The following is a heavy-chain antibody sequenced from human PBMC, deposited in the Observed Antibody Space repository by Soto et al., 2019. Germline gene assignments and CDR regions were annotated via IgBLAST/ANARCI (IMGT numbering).Heavy chain of an antibody. CDR1: GFTFSSYA. D-gene: IGHD3-3*01. Sequence: PGGSLRLSCAASGFTFSSYAMHWVRQAPGKGLEWVAVISYDGSNKYYADSVKGRFTISRDNSKNTLYLQMNSLRAEDTAVYYCARGRITIFGVVNIYGMDVWGQGTTVTVSS. J-gene: IGHJ6*02. V-gene: IGHV3-30-3*01. CDR3: ARGRITIFGVVNIYGMDV. CDR2: ISYDGSNK.